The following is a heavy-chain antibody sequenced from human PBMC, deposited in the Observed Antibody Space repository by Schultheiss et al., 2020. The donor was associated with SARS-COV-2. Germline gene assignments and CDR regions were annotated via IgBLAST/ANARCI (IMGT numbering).Heavy chain of an antibody. CDR3: AKEHDSSGYDY. CDR2: ISSNSDYI. V-gene: IGHV3-21*04. Sequence: GGSLRLSCVGSGFIFKNYAMNWVRQAPGKGLEWVSSISSNSDYIYYADSVKGRFTISRDNAKNTLYLQMNSLRAEDTAVYYCAKEHDSSGYDYWGQGTLVTVSS. CDR1: GFIFKNYA. J-gene: IGHJ4*02. D-gene: IGHD3-22*01.